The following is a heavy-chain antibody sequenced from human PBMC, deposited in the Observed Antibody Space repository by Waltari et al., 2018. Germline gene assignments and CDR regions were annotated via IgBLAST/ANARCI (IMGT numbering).Heavy chain of an antibody. V-gene: IGHV1-46*01. CDR3: ARERAITIFGVDNYYGMDV. CDR2: INPSGGST. D-gene: IGHD3-3*01. J-gene: IGHJ6*02. CDR1: GYTFTSYY. Sequence: QVQLVQSGAEVKKPGASVKVSCKASGYTFTSYYMHWVRQAPGQGLEGMGIINPSGGSTSYAQKFQGRVTMTRDTSTSTVYMELSSLRSEDTAVYYCARERAITIFGVDNYYGMDVWGQGTTVTVSS.